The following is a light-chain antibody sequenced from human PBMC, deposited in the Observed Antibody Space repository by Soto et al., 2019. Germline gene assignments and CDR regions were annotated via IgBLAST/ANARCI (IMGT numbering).Light chain of an antibody. J-gene: IGKJ3*01. CDR2: AAS. CDR3: QKYSSVPV. Sequence: DIQMTQSPTSLSASVGDRDTITCRASQDIRSFVAWYQHKPGKAPKLLIYAASTLQSGVPSRFSGSGSGTDFTLTINSLQPEDIATYSCQKYSSVPVFGPGTKVEIK. V-gene: IGKV1-27*01. CDR1: QDIRSF.